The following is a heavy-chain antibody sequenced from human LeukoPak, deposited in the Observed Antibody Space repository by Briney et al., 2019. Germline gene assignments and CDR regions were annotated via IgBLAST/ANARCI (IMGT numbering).Heavy chain of an antibody. CDR3: ARDKSVGATPLDY. CDR1: GFTFSSYW. V-gene: IGHV3-7*05. CDR2: IKQDGSEK. D-gene: IGHD1-26*01. Sequence: GGSLRLSCAASGFTFSSYWMTWVRQAPGKGLERVANIKQDGSEKYYVDSVKGRFTISRDNAKRSLYLQMNNLRAEDTAVYYCARDKSVGATPLDYWGQGTLVTVSS. J-gene: IGHJ4*02.